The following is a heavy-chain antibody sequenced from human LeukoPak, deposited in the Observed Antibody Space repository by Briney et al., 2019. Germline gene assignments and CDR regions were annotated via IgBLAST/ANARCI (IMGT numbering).Heavy chain of an antibody. CDR2: IYYSGST. J-gene: IGHJ6*02. V-gene: IGHV4-59*01. Sequence: SETLSLTCTVSGGSISSYYWSWIRQPPGKGLEWIGYIYYSGSTNYNPSLKSRVTISVDTSKNQFSLKLSSVTAADTAVYYCARASPPYCSSTSCYTGGYYYYGMDVWGQGTTVTVSS. D-gene: IGHD2-2*02. CDR1: GGSISSYY. CDR3: ARASPPYCSSTSCYTGGYYYYGMDV.